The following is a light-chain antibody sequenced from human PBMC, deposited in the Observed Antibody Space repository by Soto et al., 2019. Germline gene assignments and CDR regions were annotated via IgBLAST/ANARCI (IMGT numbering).Light chain of an antibody. V-gene: IGLV2-11*01. Sequence: QSALTQPRSVSGSPGQSATFSSTGTTRDVGGYNYVSWYQQHPGKAPKLMIYDVSKRPSGVPDRFSGSKSGNTASLTISGLQAEDEADYYCCSYAGSYTYVFGTGTKLTVL. CDR2: DVS. J-gene: IGLJ1*01. CDR3: CSYAGSYTYV. CDR1: TRDVGGYNY.